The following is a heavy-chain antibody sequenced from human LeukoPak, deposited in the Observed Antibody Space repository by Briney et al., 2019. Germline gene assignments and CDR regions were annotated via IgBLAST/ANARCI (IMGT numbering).Heavy chain of an antibody. J-gene: IGHJ4*02. CDR1: GFSVSSNY. D-gene: IGHD1-26*01. CDR3: AKDQSRVGGSDPFDN. V-gene: IGHV3-53*01. Sequence: GGSLRLSCAASGFSVSSNYMNWVRQAPGKGLEWVSVIYTGGITYYADSVKGRFTISRDNSKNTVYLQMNSLRAEDTAVYYCAKDQSRVGGSDPFDNWGQGTLVVVSS. CDR2: IYTGGIT.